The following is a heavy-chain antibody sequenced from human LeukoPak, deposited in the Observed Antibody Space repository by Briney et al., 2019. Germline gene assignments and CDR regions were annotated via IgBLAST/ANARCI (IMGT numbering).Heavy chain of an antibody. CDR3: AKDRYPYSSSSVHWFDP. Sequence: PGGSLRLSCAASGFTFSSYGMHWVRQAPGKGLVWVAVIWYDGSNKYYADSLKGRFTISRDNSKNMLYLQMNILRVEDTAVYYCAKDRYPYSSSSVHWFDPWGQGTLVTVSS. V-gene: IGHV3-33*06. CDR2: IWYDGSNK. CDR1: GFTFSSYG. D-gene: IGHD6-6*01. J-gene: IGHJ5*02.